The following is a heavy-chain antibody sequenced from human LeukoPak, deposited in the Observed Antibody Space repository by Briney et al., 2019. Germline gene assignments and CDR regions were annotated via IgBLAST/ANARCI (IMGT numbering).Heavy chain of an antibody. D-gene: IGHD2-15*01. V-gene: IGHV4-59*12. J-gene: IGHJ5*02. Sequence: PSETLSLTCSVSGGFINNYYWSWIRQSPEKGLEWIGYISDSGSTNYHPSLTGRVTTSVDKSKNQFSLKLSSVTAADTAVYYCAREEVQDCSGGSCYWFDPWGQGTLVTVSS. CDR3: AREEVQDCSGGSCYWFDP. CDR1: GGFINNYY. CDR2: ISDSGST.